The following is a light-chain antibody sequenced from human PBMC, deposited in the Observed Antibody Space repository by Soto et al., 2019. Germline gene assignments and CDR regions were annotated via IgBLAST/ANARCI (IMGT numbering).Light chain of an antibody. J-gene: IGKJ1*01. CDR1: QSVSSY. CDR3: QQRSNWPPI. CDR2: DAS. V-gene: IGKV3-11*01. Sequence: EIVLTQSPATLSLSPGERATLSCKASQSVSSYLACYQLKPGEAPRLLIYDASTRATRIPASFSGSGSRTDFTLIITSLEPEDVAVYYYQQRSNWPPIFGQGTEVDLK.